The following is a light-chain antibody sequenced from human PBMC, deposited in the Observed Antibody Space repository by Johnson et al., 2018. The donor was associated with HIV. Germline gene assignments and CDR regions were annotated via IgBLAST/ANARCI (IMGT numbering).Light chain of an antibody. V-gene: IGLV1-51*01. J-gene: IGLJ1*01. Sequence: QSVLTQPPSVSAAPGQKVTISCSVSSSNIGNNYVSWYQQLPGTAPKLLIYDNNKRPSGIPDRFSGSKSGTSATLGITGLQTGDEADYYCGTLDSSLSAYVFGTGTKVTVL. CDR3: GTLDSSLSAYV. CDR1: SSNIGNNY. CDR2: DNN.